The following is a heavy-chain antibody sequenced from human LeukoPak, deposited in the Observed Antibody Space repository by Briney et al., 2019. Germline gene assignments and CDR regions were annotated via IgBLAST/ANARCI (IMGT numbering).Heavy chain of an antibody. CDR3: ARSHYYDSTNFYYYYGLDV. CDR1: GFTFSNYY. D-gene: IGHD3-22*01. V-gene: IGHV3-30*12. Sequence: GGSLRLSCAASGFTFSNYYMHWVRQAPGKGLEWVAVVHHDGSERYYADSVKGRFTISRDNAKNTLYLQMSSLRAEDTAVYYCARSHYYDSTNFYYYYGLDVWGQGTTVTVSS. J-gene: IGHJ6*02. CDR2: VHHDGSER.